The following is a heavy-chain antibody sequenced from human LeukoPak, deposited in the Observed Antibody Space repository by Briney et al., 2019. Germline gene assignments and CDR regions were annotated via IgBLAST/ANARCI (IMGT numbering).Heavy chain of an antibody. V-gene: IGHV4-31*03. CDR1: GGSISSGGYY. J-gene: IGHJ6*02. D-gene: IGHD6-13*01. CDR2: IYYSGST. CDR3: ARRVNSSSWYLGYYYYGMDV. Sequence: PSETLSLTCTVSGGSISSGGYYWSWIRQHPGKGLEWIGYIYYSGSTYYNPSLKSRVTISVDTSKNQFSLKLSFVTAADTAVYYCARRVNSSSWYLGYYYYGMDVWGQGTTVTVSS.